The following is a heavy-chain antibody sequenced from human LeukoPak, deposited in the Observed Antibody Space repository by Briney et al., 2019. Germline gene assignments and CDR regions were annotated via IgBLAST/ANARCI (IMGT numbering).Heavy chain of an antibody. CDR1: GGSISSNY. CDR3: ARRGYSDYDLDY. CDR2: IYSGGST. D-gene: IGHD5-12*01. V-gene: IGHV3-53*01. Sequence: ETLSLTCTVSGGSISSNYMTWVRQAPGKGLEWVSVIYSGGSTYYADSVKGRFTISRDNSKNTLYLQMNSLRAEDTAVYYCARRGYSDYDLDYWGQGTLVTVSS. J-gene: IGHJ4*02.